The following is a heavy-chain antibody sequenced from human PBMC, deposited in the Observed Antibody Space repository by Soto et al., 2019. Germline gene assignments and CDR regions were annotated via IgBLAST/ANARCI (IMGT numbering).Heavy chain of an antibody. V-gene: IGHV4-59*01. CDR2: IYYSGST. J-gene: IGHJ4*02. CDR3: ARVFSDPYYDILTGYRYFDY. CDR1: GGSISSYY. Sequence: TSETLSLTCTVSGGSISSYYWSWIRQPPGKGLEWIGYIYYSGSTNYNPSLKSRVTISVDTSKNQFSLKLSSVTAADTAVYYCARVFSDPYYDILTGYRYFDYWGQGTLVTVSS. D-gene: IGHD3-9*01.